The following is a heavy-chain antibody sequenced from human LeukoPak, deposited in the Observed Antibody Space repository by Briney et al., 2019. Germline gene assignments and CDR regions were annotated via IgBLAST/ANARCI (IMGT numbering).Heavy chain of an antibody. Sequence: ASVKVSCKASGCTFTSYYMHWVRQAPGQGLEWMGIINPSGGSTSYAQKFQGRVTMTRDTSTSTVYMELSSLRSEDTAVYYCARTPYDFWSGYYRTNWFDPWGQGTLVTVSS. CDR3: ARTPYDFWSGYYRTNWFDP. V-gene: IGHV1-46*01. J-gene: IGHJ5*02. CDR2: INPSGGST. CDR1: GCTFTSYY. D-gene: IGHD3-3*01.